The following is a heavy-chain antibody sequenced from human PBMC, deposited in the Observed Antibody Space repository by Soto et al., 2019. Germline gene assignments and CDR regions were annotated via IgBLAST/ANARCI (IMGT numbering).Heavy chain of an antibody. CDR2: IYWDDYK. CDR3: EHTKYYYDSSGYYRIGAFDI. CDR1: GFSLNTSGVG. Sequence: QITLKESGPTLVKPTQTLTLTCTVSGFSLNTSGVGVGWIRQPPGKALAGLALIYWDDYKGYRPSLRSRLPITKDTSKNHLVLTITNMDPVDTATYYCEHTKYYYDSSGYYRIGAFDIWGQGTMFTVSS. J-gene: IGHJ3*02. D-gene: IGHD3-22*01. V-gene: IGHV2-5*02.